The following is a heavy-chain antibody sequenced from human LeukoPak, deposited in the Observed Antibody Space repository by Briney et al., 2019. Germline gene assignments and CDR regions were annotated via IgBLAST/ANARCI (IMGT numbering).Heavy chain of an antibody. Sequence: GASVKVSCKASGGTFDNSAINWVRQAPGQGLEWIGRIIPILNIPNYAQKLQGRVTIAADKSTSTAYMELSSMRSDDTAVYYCAREKMEVGYYGLDVWGQGTTVTVSS. D-gene: IGHD1-1*01. J-gene: IGHJ6*02. CDR1: GGTFDNSA. CDR3: AREKMEVGYYGLDV. V-gene: IGHV1-69*04. CDR2: IIPILNIP.